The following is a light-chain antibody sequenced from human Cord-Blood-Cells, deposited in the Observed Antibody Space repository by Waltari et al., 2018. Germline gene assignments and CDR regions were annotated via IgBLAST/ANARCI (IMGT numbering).Light chain of an antibody. CDR2: DVS. V-gene: IGLV2-14*01. J-gene: IGLJ3*02. CDR3: SSYTSSSTWV. CDR1: SSDVGVYNY. Sequence: QSALTQPASVSGSPGQSITTSCTGTSSDVGVYNYVSWYQQPPGKTPKLMSYDVSNRPSGVSNRFSGSKSGNTASLTISGLQAEAEADYYCSSYTSSSTWVFGGGTKLTGL.